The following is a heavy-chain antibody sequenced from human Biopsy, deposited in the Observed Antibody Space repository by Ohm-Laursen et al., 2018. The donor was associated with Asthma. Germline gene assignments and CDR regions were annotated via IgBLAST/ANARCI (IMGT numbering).Heavy chain of an antibody. CDR3: ARGYSGTDRIVYYYSGMEV. CDR1: GDSLGSFINYA. CDR2: LIPVLVTA. V-gene: IGHV1-69*13. D-gene: IGHD5-12*01. J-gene: IGHJ6*02. Sequence: GASVKVSCKASGDSLGSFINYAISWVRQAPRQGLEWMGGLIPVLVTADYAPMFEGRVTITADESTSTAYLELTSLRFEDTAVYYCARGYSGTDRIVYYYSGMEVWGQGTTVTVSS.